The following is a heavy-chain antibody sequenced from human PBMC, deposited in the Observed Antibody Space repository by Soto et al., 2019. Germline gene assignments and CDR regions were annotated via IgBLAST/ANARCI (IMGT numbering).Heavy chain of an antibody. CDR1: GYTFTSYG. CDR3: ARVITGTTFYYYYGMDV. D-gene: IGHD1-7*01. V-gene: IGHV1-18*01. J-gene: IGHJ6*02. Sequence: QVQLVQSGAEVKKPGASVKVSCKASGYTFTSYGISWVRQAPGQGLEWMGWISAYNGNTNYAQKLQGRVTMTTDTTPSTGYMELRSLRSDDTAVYYCARVITGTTFYYYYGMDVWGQGTTVTVSS. CDR2: ISAYNGNT.